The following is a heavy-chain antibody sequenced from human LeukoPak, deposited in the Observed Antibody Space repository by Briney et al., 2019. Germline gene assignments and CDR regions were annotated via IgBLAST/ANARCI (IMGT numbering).Heavy chain of an antibody. D-gene: IGHD2-2*01. CDR1: GFNFSNYA. CDR3: AKDRSSSTSCSNY. CDR2: VTGRSSNT. J-gene: IGHJ4*02. Sequence: PGGSLRLSCAASGFNFSNYAMTWVRQAPGKGLEWVSCVTGRSSNTYYADSVKGRFTISRDNSKNMLYMEMNSLRVEDTAIYYCAKDRSSSTSCSNYWGRGTLVTVSS. V-gene: IGHV3-23*01.